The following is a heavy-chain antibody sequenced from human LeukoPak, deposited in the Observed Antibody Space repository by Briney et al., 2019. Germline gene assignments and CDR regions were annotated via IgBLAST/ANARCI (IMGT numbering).Heavy chain of an antibody. D-gene: IGHD2-2*01. V-gene: IGHV1-69*13. CDR2: IIPIFGTA. Sequence: SVKVSCKASGGTFSSYAISWVRQAPGQGLEWMGGIIPIFGTANYAQKFQGRVTITADESTSTAYMELSSLRSEDTAVYYCAGDHGKYQLQRAEYFQHWGQGTLVTVSS. CDR1: GGTFSSYA. CDR3: AGDHGKYQLQRAEYFQH. J-gene: IGHJ1*01.